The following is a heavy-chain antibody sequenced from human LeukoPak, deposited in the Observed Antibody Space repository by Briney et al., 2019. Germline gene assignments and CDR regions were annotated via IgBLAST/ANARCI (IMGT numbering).Heavy chain of an antibody. CDR2: IYYSRRT. Sequence: SETLSLTCTVSGCSVSSGSYYWSWIRQPPGKGLEWIGCIYYSRRTNYNPSLKSRVTISVDTSKNQFSLKLSSVTAADTAVYYCASAEYYYDSSGYAFDIWGQGTMVTVSS. J-gene: IGHJ3*02. D-gene: IGHD3-22*01. CDR3: ASAEYYYDSSGYAFDI. CDR1: GCSVSSGSYY. V-gene: IGHV4-61*01.